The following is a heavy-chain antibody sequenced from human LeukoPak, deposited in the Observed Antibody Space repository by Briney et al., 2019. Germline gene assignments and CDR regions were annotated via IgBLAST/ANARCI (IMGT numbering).Heavy chain of an antibody. CDR2: ISYDGSNK. CDR3: ARGTGESAHYDFWSGYYSPFDY. D-gene: IGHD3-3*01. CDR1: GFTFSSYA. V-gene: IGHV3-30-3*01. J-gene: IGHJ4*02. Sequence: GGSLRLSCAASGFTFSSYAMHWVRQAPGKGLEWVAVISYDGSNKYYADSVKGRFTISRDNSKNTLYLQMNSLRAEDTAVYYCARGTGESAHYDFWSGYYSPFDYWGQGTLVTVSS.